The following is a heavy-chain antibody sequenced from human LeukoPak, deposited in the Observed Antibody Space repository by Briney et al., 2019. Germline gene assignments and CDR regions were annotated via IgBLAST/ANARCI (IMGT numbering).Heavy chain of an antibody. J-gene: IGHJ6*03. Sequence: ASVKVSCKASGYTFTSYGISGVRQAPGQGREGMGWISAYNGNTNYAQKLQGRVTMTTDTSTSTAYLELRSLRSDDTAVYYCARAGSGSYYYYMDVWGKGTPVTVSS. CDR3: ARAGSGSYYYYMDV. D-gene: IGHD3-10*01. CDR2: ISAYNGNT. V-gene: IGHV1-18*01. CDR1: GYTFTSYG.